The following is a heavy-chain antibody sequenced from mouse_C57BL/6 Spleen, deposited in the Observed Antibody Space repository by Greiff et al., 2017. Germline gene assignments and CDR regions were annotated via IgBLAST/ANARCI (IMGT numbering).Heavy chain of an antibody. CDR2: IDPSDSYT. D-gene: IGHD2-2*01. Sequence: VQLQQPWAELVRPGTSVKLSCKASGYTFTSYWMHWVKQRPGQGLEWIGVIDPSDSYTNYNQKFKGKATLTVDTSSSTAYMQLSSLTSEDSAVYYCARGVYYGYDDEGYYFDYWGQGTTLTVSS. CDR3: ARGVYYGYDDEGYYFDY. J-gene: IGHJ2*01. V-gene: IGHV1-59*01. CDR1: GYTFTSYW.